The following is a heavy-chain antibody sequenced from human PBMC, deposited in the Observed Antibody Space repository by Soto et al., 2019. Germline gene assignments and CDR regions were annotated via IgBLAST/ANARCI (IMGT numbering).Heavy chain of an antibody. CDR1: GGSISSGGYY. CDR2: IYYSGST. J-gene: IGHJ5*02. Sequence: QVQLQESGPGLVKPSQTLSLTCTVSGGSISSGGYYWSWIRQHPGKGLEWIGYIYYSGSTYYNPSLKSRVTISVDTSKNQFSLQLSSVTAADTAVYYCAREGGEYSRAFDPWGQGTLVTVSS. D-gene: IGHD6-6*01. CDR3: AREGGEYSRAFDP. V-gene: IGHV4-31*03.